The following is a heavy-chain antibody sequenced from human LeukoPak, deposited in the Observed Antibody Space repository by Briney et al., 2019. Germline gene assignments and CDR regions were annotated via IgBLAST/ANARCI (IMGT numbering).Heavy chain of an antibody. CDR3: AKDRITYYYDSSGYTFDY. CDR1: GFTFSSYG. CDR2: IRYDGSNK. D-gene: IGHD3-22*01. Sequence: GGSLRLSCAASGFTFSSYGMHWVRQAPGKGLEWVAFIRYDGSNKYYADSVKGRFTVSRDNSKNTLYLQMNSLRAEDTAVYYCAKDRITYYYDSSGYTFDYWGQGTLVTVSS. J-gene: IGHJ4*02. V-gene: IGHV3-30*02.